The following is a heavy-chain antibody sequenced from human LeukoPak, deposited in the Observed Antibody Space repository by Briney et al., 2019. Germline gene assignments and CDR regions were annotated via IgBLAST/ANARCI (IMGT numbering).Heavy chain of an antibody. CDR2: IDHTGIT. D-gene: IGHD5-12*01. V-gene: IGHV4-59*01. CDR1: DDSITIYY. J-gene: IGHJ5*02. CDR3: ARVRSGYDYWFDP. Sequence: SETLSLTCTVSDDSITIYYWSWIRQPPGKGLEWIGYIDHTGITNYNPSLNSRVTISRDTSKNHFSLKLSSVTAADTAVYYCARVRSGYDYWFDPWGQGTLVTVSS.